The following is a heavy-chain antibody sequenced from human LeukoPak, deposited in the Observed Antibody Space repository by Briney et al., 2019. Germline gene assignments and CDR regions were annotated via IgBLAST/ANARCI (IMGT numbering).Heavy chain of an antibody. D-gene: IGHD5-18*01. J-gene: IGHJ4*02. Sequence: SETLSLTCAVYGGSFSGYYWSWIRQPPGKGLEWIGEINHSGSTNYNPSLKSRVTISVDTSKNQFSLKLSSVTAADTAVYYCARYLAYSYGRAYFDCWGQGTLVTVSS. CDR2: INHSGST. V-gene: IGHV4-34*01. CDR1: GGSFSGYY. CDR3: ARYLAYSYGRAYFDC.